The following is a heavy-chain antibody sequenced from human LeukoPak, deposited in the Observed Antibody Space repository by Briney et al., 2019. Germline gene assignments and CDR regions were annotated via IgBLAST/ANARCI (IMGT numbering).Heavy chain of an antibody. CDR2: MSSSDDGR. CDR1: GFSFSSYA. V-gene: IGHV3-23*01. Sequence: GGSLRLSCATSGFSFSSYAMSWVRQAPGKGLEWVSAMSSSDDGRYYAASVRGRFTISRDTSRSTLYMQMNSLRAEDAAVYYCAKAPVTSCRGAFCYPFDYWGQGTLVTVSS. J-gene: IGHJ4*02. D-gene: IGHD2-15*01. CDR3: AKAPVTSCRGAFCYPFDY.